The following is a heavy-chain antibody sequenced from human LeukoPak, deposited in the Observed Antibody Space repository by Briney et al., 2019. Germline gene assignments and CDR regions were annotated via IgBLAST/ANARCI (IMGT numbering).Heavy chain of an antibody. V-gene: IGHV3-7*03. D-gene: IGHD2/OR15-2a*01. J-gene: IGHJ6*02. CDR2: IRQDGREK. Sequence: GGSLRLSCVASGLTLDKYLMTWVRQAPGKGLEWVANIRQDGREKDLVDSVKGRFTISRDDATSSVYLQMSSVRVEDTAIYYCARGRFFYGWGMDVWGQGTTVTVS. CDR3: ARGRFFYGWGMDV. CDR1: GLTLDKYL.